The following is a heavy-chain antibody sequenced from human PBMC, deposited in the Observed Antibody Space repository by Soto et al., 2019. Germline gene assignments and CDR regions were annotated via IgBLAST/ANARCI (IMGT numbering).Heavy chain of an antibody. Sequence: SETLSLTCTVSGGSISSGPNCWSWVRQPPGKGLEWIGEIYHSGSTNYNPSLKSRVTISVDTSKNQFSLKLSSVTAADTAVYYCARLDIWGQGTMVTVSS. J-gene: IGHJ3*02. CDR1: GGSISSGPNC. V-gene: IGHV4-4*02. CDR3: ARLDI. CDR2: IYHSGST.